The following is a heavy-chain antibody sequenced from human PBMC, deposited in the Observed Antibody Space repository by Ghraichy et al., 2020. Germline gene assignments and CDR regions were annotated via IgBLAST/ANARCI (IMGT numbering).Heavy chain of an antibody. J-gene: IGHJ4*02. V-gene: IGHV3-13*01. CDR2: IGTLGDT. Sequence: GGSLRLSCVVSGFSFGDYDMHWVRQATGRGLEWVSSIGTLGDTYYPGSVVGRFTISRENATDSLYLQMNRLRAGDTAVYYCARGLQGYCNYTNCPFDQWGQGTLVTVSS. CDR1: GFSFGDYD. D-gene: IGHD2-2*01. CDR3: ARGLQGYCNYTNCPFDQ.